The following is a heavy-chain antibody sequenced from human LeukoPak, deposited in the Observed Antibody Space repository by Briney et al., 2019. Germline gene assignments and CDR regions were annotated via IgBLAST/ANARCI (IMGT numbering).Heavy chain of an antibody. CDR1: GFTFSSYG. CDR3: ARRAGGYSHPYDY. V-gene: IGHV3-30*02. D-gene: IGHD4-23*01. J-gene: IGHJ3*01. CDR2: IRYDGSNK. Sequence: GGSLRLSCAASGFTFSSYGMHWVRQAPGKGLEWVAFIRYDGSNKYYADSVKGRFTISRDNSKNTLYLQMNSLRAEDTAVYYCARRAGGYSHPYDYWGQGTMVSVSS.